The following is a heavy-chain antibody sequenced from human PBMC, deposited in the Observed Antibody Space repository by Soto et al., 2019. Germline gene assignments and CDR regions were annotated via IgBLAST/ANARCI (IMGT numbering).Heavy chain of an antibody. Sequence: GGSLRLSCAASGFTFSGSAMHWVRQASGKGLEWVGRIRSKANSYATAYAASVKGRFTISRDDSKNTAYLQMNSLKTEDTAVYYCTRHLTTYAFDIWGQGTMVTVSS. J-gene: IGHJ3*02. D-gene: IGHD3-9*01. V-gene: IGHV3-73*01. CDR3: TRHLTTYAFDI. CDR2: IRSKANSYAT. CDR1: GFTFSGSA.